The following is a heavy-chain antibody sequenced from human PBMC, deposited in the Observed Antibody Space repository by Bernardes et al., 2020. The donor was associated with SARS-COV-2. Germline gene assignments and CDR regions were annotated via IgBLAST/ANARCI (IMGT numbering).Heavy chain of an antibody. CDR3: AKEGDSSVYLNYYYGMDV. Sequence: VEALFLSCIASEFTFSSYAMSWVRQAPGKGLEWVSSISGRAGTTYYADSVKGRFTISRDNAKNTVFLQMNSLRADDTAVYYCAKEGDSSVYLNYYYGMDVWGPGTTVTVSS. J-gene: IGHJ6*02. CDR2: ISGRAGTT. CDR1: EFTFSSYA. D-gene: IGHD3-22*01. V-gene: IGHV3-23*01.